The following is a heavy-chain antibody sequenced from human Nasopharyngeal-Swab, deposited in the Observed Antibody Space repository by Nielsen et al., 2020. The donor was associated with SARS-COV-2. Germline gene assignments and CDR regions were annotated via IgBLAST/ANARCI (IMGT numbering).Heavy chain of an antibody. V-gene: IGHV4-59*01. J-gene: IGHJ3*02. D-gene: IGHD3-22*01. CDR2: IYYSGST. Sequence: WIRQPPGKGLEWIGYIYYSGSTNYNPSLKSRVTISVDTSKNQFSLKLSSVTAADTAVYYCARGVYDSSGYLEVDAFDIWGQGTMVTVSS. CDR3: ARGVYDSSGYLEVDAFDI.